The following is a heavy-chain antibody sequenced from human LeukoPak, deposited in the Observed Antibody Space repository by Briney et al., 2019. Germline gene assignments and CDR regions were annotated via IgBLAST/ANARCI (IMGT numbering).Heavy chain of an antibody. CDR3: ARWRSSSSSSTSDY. D-gene: IGHD6-6*01. CDR2: ISSSSTYI. V-gene: IGHV3-21*01. J-gene: IGHJ4*02. CDR1: GFTFSTYT. Sequence: PGGSLRLSCAASGFTFSTYTMNWVRQAPGKGLEWVSYISSSSTYIYYADSVKGRFTISRDNAKNSLYLQMNSLRAEDTAIYYCARWRSSSSSSTSDYWGQGILVTVSS.